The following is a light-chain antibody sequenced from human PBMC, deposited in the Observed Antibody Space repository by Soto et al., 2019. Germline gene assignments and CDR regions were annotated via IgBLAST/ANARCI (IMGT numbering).Light chain of an antibody. CDR2: KAS. Sequence: DIQMTQSPSTLSASVGDRVTITCRASQSISSWFAWYQQKSGEAPKILIYKASSLESGVPSRFSGSGSGTEFTLTISSLQPDDFATYYCQQYDYYPYTFGQGTKLEIK. CDR3: QQYDYYPYT. CDR1: QSISSW. V-gene: IGKV1-5*03. J-gene: IGKJ2*01.